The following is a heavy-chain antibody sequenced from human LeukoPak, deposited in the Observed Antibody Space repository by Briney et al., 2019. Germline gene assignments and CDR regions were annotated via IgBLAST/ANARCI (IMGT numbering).Heavy chain of an antibody. V-gene: IGHV3-74*01. CDR3: ALLIMYAIDFDS. D-gene: IGHD2-8*01. J-gene: IGHJ4*02. Sequence: HPGGSLRLSCAASGFTFSSYWMHWVRQAPGKGLVWVSRINSDGSSTSYADSVKGRFTISRDISKNTLYLQMNSLSAEDTAVYYCALLIMYAIDFDSWGQGTLVTVSS. CDR2: INSDGSST. CDR1: GFTFSSYW.